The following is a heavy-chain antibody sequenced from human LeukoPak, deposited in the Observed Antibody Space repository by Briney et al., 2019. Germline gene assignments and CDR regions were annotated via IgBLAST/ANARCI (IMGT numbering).Heavy chain of an antibody. V-gene: IGHV1-8*03. D-gene: IGHD1-26*01. CDR2: MNPNSGNT. CDR1: GYTFTSYD. Sequence: ASVKVSCKASGYTFTSYDINWVRQATGQGREWMGWMNPNSGNTGYAQKFQGRVTITRNTSISTAYMELSRLRSEDTAVYYCAREGTVGATRYYYYYYMDVWGKGTTVTVSS. J-gene: IGHJ6*03. CDR3: AREGTVGATRYYYYYYMDV.